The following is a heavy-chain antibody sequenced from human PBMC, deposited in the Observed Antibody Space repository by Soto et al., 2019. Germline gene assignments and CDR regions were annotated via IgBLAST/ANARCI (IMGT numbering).Heavy chain of an antibody. CDR2: IYRSGTT. V-gene: IGHV4-38-2*01. CDR3: ARTHSGSYYSVFNY. D-gene: IGHD1-26*01. J-gene: IGHJ4*02. CDR1: NFSISSGYY. Sequence: SETLSLTCVVSNFSISSGYYWGWIRQSPGKGLEWIASIYRSGTTSYNPSLKSRVTIPVDPSKNQFSLMLTAVTAADTAVYYCARTHSGSYYSVFNYWGRGSLVTVSS.